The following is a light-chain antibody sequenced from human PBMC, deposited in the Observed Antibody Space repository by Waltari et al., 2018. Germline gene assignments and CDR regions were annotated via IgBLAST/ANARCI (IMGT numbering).Light chain of an antibody. V-gene: IGKV4-1*01. Sequence: DIVMTQSPDSLAVSLGERATINCKSSQSVLYSSSNKNYLVWYQQKPGQPPKLLIYWASTRESGVPDRFSGSGSGTDFTLTISSLQAEDVAVYYCQQYYSTPPTFGQGTKVGIK. CDR3: QQYYSTPPT. CDR2: WAS. J-gene: IGKJ1*01. CDR1: QSVLYSSSNKNY.